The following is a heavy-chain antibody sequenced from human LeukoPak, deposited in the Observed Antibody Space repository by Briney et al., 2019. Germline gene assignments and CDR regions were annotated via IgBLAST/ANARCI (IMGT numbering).Heavy chain of an antibody. CDR3: VRDGEVICGGDCQYFDY. J-gene: IGHJ4*02. CDR2: ISAYNGKT. V-gene: IGHV1-18*01. D-gene: IGHD2-21*02. Sequence: ASVKVSCKASGYTFTSYGVSWVRQAPGQGLEWMGWISAYNGKTNYAQKLQGRVTMTTDTSTSTAYMDLRSLRSDDTHVYYCVRDGEVICGGDCQYFDYWGQGTLVTVSS. CDR1: GYTFTSYG.